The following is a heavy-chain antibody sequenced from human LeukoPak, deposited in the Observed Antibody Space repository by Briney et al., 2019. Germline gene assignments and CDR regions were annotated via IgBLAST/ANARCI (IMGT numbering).Heavy chain of an antibody. D-gene: IGHD5-18*01. CDR1: GYTFTGYY. Sequence: ASVKVSCKASGYTFTGYYMHWVRQAPGQGLEWMGIINPSGGSTSYAQKFQGRVTMTRDTSTSTVYMELSSLRSEETAVYYCARDLQDTAMVTPNFDYWGQGTLVTVSS. CDR3: ARDLQDTAMVTPNFDY. CDR2: INPSGGST. V-gene: IGHV1-46*01. J-gene: IGHJ4*02.